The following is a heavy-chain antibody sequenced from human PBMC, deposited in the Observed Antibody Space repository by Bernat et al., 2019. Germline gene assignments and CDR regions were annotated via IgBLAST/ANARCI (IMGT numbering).Heavy chain of an antibody. CDR3: ARDSDSVGAAAGFDI. V-gene: IGHV3-33*01. D-gene: IGHD6-13*01. CDR2: IWYDGSNK. CDR1: GFTFSSYG. Sequence: QVQLVESGGGVVQPGRSLRLSCAASGFTFSSYGMYWVRQAPGKGLEGVAVIWYDGSNKCYAASVKGRFTIPRDNPKNTLKRQMNSLRAEDTAVYYCARDSDSVGAAAGFDIWGQGTMVTVS. J-gene: IGHJ3*02.